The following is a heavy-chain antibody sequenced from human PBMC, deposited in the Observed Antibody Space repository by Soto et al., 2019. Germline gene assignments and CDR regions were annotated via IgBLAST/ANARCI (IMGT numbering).Heavy chain of an antibody. D-gene: IGHD6-6*01. CDR3: SKGSSSSTFDY. CDR2: ISGSEDST. Sequence: EVQLLESGGGLLQPGESLRLSCAASGFTFSSYAMSWVPQAPGNGLEGVSVISGSEDSTYYADSVKGRFTISIDNAKHTRYLQMNILRAEDTAVYYCSKGSSSSTFDYWGQGTLVTVSS. V-gene: IGHV3-23*01. CDR1: GFTFSSYA. J-gene: IGHJ4*02.